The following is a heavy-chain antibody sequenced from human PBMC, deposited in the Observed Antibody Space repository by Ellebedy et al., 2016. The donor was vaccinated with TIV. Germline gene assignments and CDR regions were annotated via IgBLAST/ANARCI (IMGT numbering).Heavy chain of an antibody. CDR2: INHSGST. V-gene: IGHV4-34*01. D-gene: IGHD3-10*01. J-gene: IGHJ3*02. CDR3: ARTFGGGGRMNAFEI. CDR1: GGSFSGYY. Sequence: GSLRLSCAVYGGSFSGYYWSWIRQPPGKGLEWIGEINHSGSTNYNNPSLKSRVTISVDTSKNQFSLKLRSVTAADTAVYYCARTFGGGGRMNAFEIWGQGTMVTVSS.